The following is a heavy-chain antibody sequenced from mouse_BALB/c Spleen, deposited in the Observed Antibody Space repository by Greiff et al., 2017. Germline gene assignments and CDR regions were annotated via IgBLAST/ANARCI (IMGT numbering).Heavy chain of an antibody. V-gene: IGHV5-17*02. CDR1: GFTFSSFG. D-gene: IGHD2-4*01. CDR2: ISSGSSTI. J-gene: IGHJ4*01. CDR3: ARDRDYDYSYAMDY. Sequence: EVKLVESGGGLVQPGGSRKLSCAASGFTFSSFGMHWVRQAPEKGLEWVAYISSGSSTIYYADTVKGRFTISRDNPKNTLFLQMTSLRSEDTAMYYCARDRDYDYSYAMDYWGQGTSVTVSS.